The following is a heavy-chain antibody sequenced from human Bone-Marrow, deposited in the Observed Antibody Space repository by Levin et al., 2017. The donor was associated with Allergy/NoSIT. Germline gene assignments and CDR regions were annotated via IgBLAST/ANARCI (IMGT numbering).Heavy chain of an antibody. Sequence: GESLKISCAASGFTFRHYTMNWVRQAPGKGLEWVSCITSSGDSTYYADSVKGRFTISRDNAKNSLYLQLNRLRDEDTAMYYCARDPARGYYDSSGYSGDHWGQGTLVTVSS. D-gene: IGHD3-22*01. V-gene: IGHV3-48*02. J-gene: IGHJ4*02. CDR2: ITSSGDST. CDR3: ARDPARGYYDSSGYSGDH. CDR1: GFTFRHYT.